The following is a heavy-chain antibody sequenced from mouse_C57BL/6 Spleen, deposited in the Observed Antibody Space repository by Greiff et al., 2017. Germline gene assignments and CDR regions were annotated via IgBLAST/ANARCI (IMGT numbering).Heavy chain of an antibody. D-gene: IGHD2-3*01. J-gene: IGHJ3*01. CDR2: IYPRSGNT. CDR1: GYTFTSYG. Sequence: QVQLQQSGAELARPGASVQLSCKASGYTFTSYGISWVTQRTGQGLEWIGEIYPRSGNTYYNEKFKGKATLTADKSSSTAYMELRSLTSEDSAVYFCARTYDGYFAYWGQGTLVTVSA. CDR3: ARTYDGYFAY. V-gene: IGHV1-81*01.